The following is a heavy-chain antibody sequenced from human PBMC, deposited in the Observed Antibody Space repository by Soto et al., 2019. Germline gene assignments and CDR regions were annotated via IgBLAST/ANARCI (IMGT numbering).Heavy chain of an antibody. V-gene: IGHV1-8*01. CDR2: MNPNSGNT. CDR1: GYTFTSYA. CDR3: ASPARNYDFWSGYSFDI. J-gene: IGHJ3*02. D-gene: IGHD3-3*01. Sequence: ASVKVSXKASGYTFTSYAINWVRQATGQGLEWMGWMNPNSGNTGYAQKFQGRVTMTRNTSISTAYMELSSLRSEDTAVYYCASPARNYDFWSGYSFDIWGQGTMVTVAS.